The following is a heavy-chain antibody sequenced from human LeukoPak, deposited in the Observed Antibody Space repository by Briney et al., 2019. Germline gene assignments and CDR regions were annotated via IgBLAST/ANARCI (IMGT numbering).Heavy chain of an antibody. Sequence: GASVKVSCKASGYTFTSYDINWVRQATGQGLEWMGWMNPNSGNTGYAQKFQGRVTITRNTSISTAYMELSSLRSEDTAVYYCARGGSSGLYGGYYYYYMDVWGKGTTVTVSS. J-gene: IGHJ6*03. CDR3: ARGGSSGLYGGYYYYYMDV. CDR2: MNPNSGNT. D-gene: IGHD6-19*01. CDR1: GYTFTSYD. V-gene: IGHV1-8*03.